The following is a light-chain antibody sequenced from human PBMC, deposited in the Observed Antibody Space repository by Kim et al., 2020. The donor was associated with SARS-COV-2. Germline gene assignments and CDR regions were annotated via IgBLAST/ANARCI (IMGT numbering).Light chain of an antibody. J-gene: IGKJ2*01. V-gene: IGKV3-20*01. Sequence: LSPEERATLSCRASQSVSSDYIAWYQQKPGQAPRVLIYGASSRATGIPDRFSGSGAGTDFTLTISRLEPEDLAVYYCQQDGSSPYTFGQGTKLEI. CDR3: QQDGSSPYT. CDR1: QSVSSDY. CDR2: GAS.